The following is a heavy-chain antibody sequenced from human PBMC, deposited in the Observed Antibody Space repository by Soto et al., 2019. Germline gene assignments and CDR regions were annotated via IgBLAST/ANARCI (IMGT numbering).Heavy chain of an antibody. J-gene: IGHJ4*02. CDR2: ISPYNGNT. V-gene: IGHV1-18*01. Sequence: ASVKVSCKASGYTFTSYGFSWVRQAPGQGLEWMGWISPYNGNTDYGQKLQGRVTMTTDTSTSTAYMELRSLRSDDTAVYYCASHRAGIGNSGYDYWGQGTLVTVSS. CDR3: ASHRAGIGNSGYDY. D-gene: IGHD5-12*01. CDR1: GYTFTSYG.